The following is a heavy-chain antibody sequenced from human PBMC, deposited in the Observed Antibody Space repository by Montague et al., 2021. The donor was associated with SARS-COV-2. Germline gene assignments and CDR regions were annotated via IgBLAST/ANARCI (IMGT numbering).Heavy chain of an antibody. CDR1: GEWFRGYF. CDR3: ARGQSNLKY. V-gene: IGHV4-34*01. D-gene: IGHD6-6*01. Sequence: SETLSLTCAIRGEWFRGYFWTWIRQTPGKGIESIGDTTHDGETNYSPSLKSRVTISADKSKSQFSLKLDSVTAADTAVYYCARGQSNLKYWGQGTLVTVSS. CDR2: TTHDGET. J-gene: IGHJ4*02.